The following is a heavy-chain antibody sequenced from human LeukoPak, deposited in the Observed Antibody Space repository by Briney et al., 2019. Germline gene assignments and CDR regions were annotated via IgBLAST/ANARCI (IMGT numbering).Heavy chain of an antibody. CDR3: ARDFAYKKFDY. CDR2: INPDGNKK. Sequence: GSLRLSCAASGFTFSSYSMNWVRQAPGKGLEWVATINPDGNKKGVADSVRGRFTISRDDAENSLYLQMNSLRAEDTAVYYCARDFAYKKFDYWGQGTLVTVSS. V-gene: IGHV3-7*03. J-gene: IGHJ4*02. D-gene: IGHD2-21*01. CDR1: GFTFSSYS.